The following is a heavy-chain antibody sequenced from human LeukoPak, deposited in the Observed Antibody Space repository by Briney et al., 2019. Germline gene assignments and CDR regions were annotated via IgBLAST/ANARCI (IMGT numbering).Heavy chain of an antibody. V-gene: IGHV1-18*01. CDR2: LSTYDGNT. Sequence: ASVKVSCRASGYTFGSYGITWVRQAPGQGLEWMGWLSTYDGNTNYAQKLQGRVTMTTDTSTSTAYMELRSLRSDDTAVYYCARDGTTGGIAAAGGDYWGQGTLVTVSS. CDR1: GYTFGSYG. J-gene: IGHJ4*02. D-gene: IGHD6-13*01. CDR3: ARDGTTGGIAAAGGDY.